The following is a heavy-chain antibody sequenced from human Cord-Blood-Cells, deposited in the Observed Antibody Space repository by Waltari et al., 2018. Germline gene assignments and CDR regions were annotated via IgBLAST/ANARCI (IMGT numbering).Heavy chain of an antibody. J-gene: IGHJ4*02. V-gene: IGHV3-48*02. CDR2: ISSSSSTI. CDR1: GFIFSTDI. D-gene: IGHD6-6*01. Sequence: EVQLVVFGGGLVQPGGCLRASCAASGFIFSTDIMKWVGQAPGKGLGWVSYISSSSSTIYYADSVKGRFTISRDNAKNSLYLQMNSLRDEDTAVYYCARDKTARPDFDYWGQGTLVTVSS. CDR3: ARDKTARPDFDY.